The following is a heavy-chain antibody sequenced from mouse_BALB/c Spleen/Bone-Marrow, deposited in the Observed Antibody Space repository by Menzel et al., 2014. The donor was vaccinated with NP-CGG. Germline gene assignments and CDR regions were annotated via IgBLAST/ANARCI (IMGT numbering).Heavy chain of an antibody. Sequence: QVQLKESGAELARPGASVKMTCKASGYTFTSYTMHWVKQRPGQGLEWIGYINPSSGYTNYNQKFKDKATLTADKSSSTAYMQLSSLTSEDSAVYYCTGSYWYDVAWFAYWGQGTLVTVSA. J-gene: IGHJ3*01. CDR1: GYTFTSYT. CDR3: TGSYWYDVAWFAY. CDR2: INPSSGYT. V-gene: IGHV1-4*01. D-gene: IGHD2-14*01.